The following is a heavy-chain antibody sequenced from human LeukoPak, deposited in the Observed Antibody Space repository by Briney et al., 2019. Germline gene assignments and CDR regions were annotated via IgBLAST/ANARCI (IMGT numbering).Heavy chain of an antibody. CDR3: ARDRRSGLDH. Sequence: GGSLRLSCAASGFSFSSSWMAWVRQAPGQGLEWVANLKQDAYQTFYLESVKGRFTISRDNAKNSLYLYMNSLRVEDTAMYYCARDRRSGLDHWGQGALITVSS. J-gene: IGHJ4*02. V-gene: IGHV3-7*03. CDR1: GFSFSSSW. CDR2: LKQDAYQT. D-gene: IGHD6-19*01.